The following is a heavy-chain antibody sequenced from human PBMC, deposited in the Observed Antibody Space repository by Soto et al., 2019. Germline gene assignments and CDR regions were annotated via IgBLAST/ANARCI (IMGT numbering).Heavy chain of an antibody. V-gene: IGHV1-69*01. J-gene: IGHJ4*02. CDR2: IIPIFGTA. D-gene: IGHD6-13*01. CDR1: GGTFSSYA. Sequence: QVRLVQSGAEVKKPGSSVKVSCKASGGTFSSYAISWVRQAPGQGLEWMGGIIPIFGTANYAQNFQGRVTITAAEFIYTAYMELSSLRSEDTAVYYCARGDSSSWIFDYWGQGTLVIVSS. CDR3: ARGDSSSWIFDY.